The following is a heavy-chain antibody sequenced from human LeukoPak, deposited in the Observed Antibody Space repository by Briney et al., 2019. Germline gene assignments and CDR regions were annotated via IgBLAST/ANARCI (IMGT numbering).Heavy chain of an antibody. Sequence: GGSLRLSCAASGFTFSSCWMSWVRHAPGKGLEWVANIKQDGSEKYYVDSVKGRFTISRDNAKNSLYLQMNSLRAEDTAVYYCARYVGMDVWGPGTTVTVSS. CDR2: IKQDGSEK. CDR3: ARYVGMDV. D-gene: IGHD3-16*01. V-gene: IGHV3-7*04. CDR1: GFTFSSCW. J-gene: IGHJ6*02.